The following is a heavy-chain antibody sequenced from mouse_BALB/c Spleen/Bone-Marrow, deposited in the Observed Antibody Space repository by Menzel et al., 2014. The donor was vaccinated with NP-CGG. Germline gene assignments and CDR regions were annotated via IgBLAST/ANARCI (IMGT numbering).Heavy chain of an antibody. CDR2: IRNKANGYTT. Sequence: EVQLVESGGGLVQPGGSLRLSCATSGFTFTDYYMNWVRQPPGKALEWLGFIRNKANGYTTEYSASVKSRFTISRDNSQNILYLQMNTLRADDSAIYYCARDKGRVFFDYWGQGTTLTVSS. CDR3: ARDKGRVFFDY. CDR1: GFTFTDYY. V-gene: IGHV7-3*02. J-gene: IGHJ2*01.